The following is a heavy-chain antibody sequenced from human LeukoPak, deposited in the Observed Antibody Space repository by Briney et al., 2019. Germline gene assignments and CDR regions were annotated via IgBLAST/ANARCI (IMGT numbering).Heavy chain of an antibody. CDR2: IYGGGNT. Sequence: GGSLRLSCAASGFTVSSSYMSWVRQAPGKGLEWVSVIYGGGNTYYADSVTGRFTISRDNSKNTVYLQMNSLRAEDTAVYYCARGSGSYNWFDPWGQGALVTVSS. CDR1: GFTVSSSY. D-gene: IGHD1-26*01. J-gene: IGHJ5*02. V-gene: IGHV3-66*01. CDR3: ARGSGSYNWFDP.